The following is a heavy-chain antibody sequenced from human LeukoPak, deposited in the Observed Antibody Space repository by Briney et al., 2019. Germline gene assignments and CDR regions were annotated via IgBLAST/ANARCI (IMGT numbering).Heavy chain of an antibody. V-gene: IGHV4-4*07. CDR3: TREIDYGGYELYYYMDV. Sequence: SGTLSLSRIVSGGYLSTDGWSWVGRPDGQGVEWLGRVSSCGPANYTPYINSRGTISPDRSKYQTTLLLSSRTAADTAVYYCTREIDYGGYELYYYMDVWGEGTTVTVSS. CDR1: GGYLSTDG. CDR2: VSSCGPA. J-gene: IGHJ6*03. D-gene: IGHD4-17*01.